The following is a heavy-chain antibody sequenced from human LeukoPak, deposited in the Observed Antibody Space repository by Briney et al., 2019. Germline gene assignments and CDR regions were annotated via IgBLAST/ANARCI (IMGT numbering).Heavy chain of an antibody. J-gene: IGHJ4*02. V-gene: IGHV3-7*01. CDR3: ARIRWAGGTWAFDY. CDR2: IKQDGGEK. CDR1: GFTFGSYW. Sequence: PGGSLRLSCAASGFTFGSYWMGWVRQAPGKGLEWVANIKQDGGEKYYVDPVKGRFTISRDNAKNSLDLQMNSLRAEDTALYYCARIRWAGGTWAFDYWGQGTLVTVSS. D-gene: IGHD1-26*01.